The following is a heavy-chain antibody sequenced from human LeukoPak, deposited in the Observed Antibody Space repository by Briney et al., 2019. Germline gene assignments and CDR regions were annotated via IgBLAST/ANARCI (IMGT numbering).Heavy chain of an antibody. CDR2: IRSKADSYAT. CDR3: SSHALVIDSNY. Sequence: GGSLRLSCAASGFTFSGSSMHWVRQASGKGLEWVGRIRSKADSYATTYAASVKGRFTISRDDSKNTAYLQMDSLKTEDTAVYYCSSHALVIDSNYWGQGTLVTVSS. CDR1: GFTFSGSS. J-gene: IGHJ4*02. D-gene: IGHD2/OR15-2a*01. V-gene: IGHV3-73*01.